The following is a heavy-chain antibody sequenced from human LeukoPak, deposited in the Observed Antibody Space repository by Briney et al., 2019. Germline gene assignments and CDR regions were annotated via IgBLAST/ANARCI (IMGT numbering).Heavy chain of an antibody. V-gene: IGHV3-21*04. CDR3: ASQQQLAGRFDP. D-gene: IGHD6-6*01. CDR2: ISSSSSYI. CDR1: GFTFSSYS. Sequence: GGSLRLSCAASGFTFSSYSMNWVRQAPGKGLEWVSSISSSSSYIYYADSVKGRFTISRDNAKNSLYLQMNSLRAEDTAVYYCASQQQLAGRFDPWGQGTLVTVSS. J-gene: IGHJ5*02.